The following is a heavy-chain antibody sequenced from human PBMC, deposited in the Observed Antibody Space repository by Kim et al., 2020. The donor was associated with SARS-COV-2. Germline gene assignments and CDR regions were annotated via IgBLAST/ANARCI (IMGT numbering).Heavy chain of an antibody. CDR2: ISSSSSYI. CDR1: GFTFSSYS. J-gene: IGHJ4*02. Sequence: GGSLRLSCAASGFTFSSYSMNWVRQAPGKGLEWVSSISSSSSYIYYADSVKGRFTISRDNAKNSLYLQMNSLRAEDTAVYYCARVYEDQLTWGGYDRFDYWGQGTLVTVSS. CDR3: ARVYEDQLTWGGYDRFDY. D-gene: IGHD5-12*01. V-gene: IGHV3-21*01.